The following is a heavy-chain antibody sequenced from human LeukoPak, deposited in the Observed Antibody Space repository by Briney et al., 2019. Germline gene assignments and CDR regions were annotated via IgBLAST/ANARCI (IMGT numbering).Heavy chain of an antibody. CDR1: GFTFGDYA. Sequence: GGSLRLSCTASGFTFGDYAMSWVRQAPGKGLEWVANIKQDGSEKYYVDSVKGRFTISRDNAKNSLYLQMNSLRAEDTAVYYCARDLQKYSSGSLGYWGQGTLVTVSS. J-gene: IGHJ4*02. CDR2: IKQDGSEK. D-gene: IGHD6-19*01. CDR3: ARDLQKYSSGSLGY. V-gene: IGHV3-7*01.